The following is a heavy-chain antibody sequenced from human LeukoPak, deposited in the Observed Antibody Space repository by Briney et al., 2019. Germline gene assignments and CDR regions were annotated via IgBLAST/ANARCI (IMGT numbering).Heavy chain of an antibody. D-gene: IGHD6-19*01. J-gene: IGHJ4*02. V-gene: IGHV3-23*01. CDR3: AKVTSGGWYFDY. CDR2: ISDSGGST. Sequence: PGGSLRLSCAASGFTFSRYALGWVRQAPRKGLGWVSAISDSGGSTFYADSVKGRFTISRDNSKNTLYLQMIRLRAEDTAVYYCAKVTSGGWYFDYWGRGTLVTVSS. CDR1: GFTFSRYA.